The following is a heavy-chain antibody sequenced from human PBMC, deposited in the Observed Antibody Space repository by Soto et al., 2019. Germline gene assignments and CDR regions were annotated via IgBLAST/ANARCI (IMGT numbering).Heavy chain of an antibody. CDR1: GFTFGSCG. J-gene: IGHJ4*02. V-gene: IGHV3-23*01. CDR2: VSPHGANT. Sequence: PGGSLRLSCVASGFTFGSCGMNWVRKAPGKGLEWVAGVSPHGANTYYADSVRGRFIISRDDSRNTVSLDMNSLRGDDSAVYYCATEGAKTTWNFDYWGQGTVVTAPQ. CDR3: ATEGAKTTWNFDY. D-gene: IGHD1-1*01.